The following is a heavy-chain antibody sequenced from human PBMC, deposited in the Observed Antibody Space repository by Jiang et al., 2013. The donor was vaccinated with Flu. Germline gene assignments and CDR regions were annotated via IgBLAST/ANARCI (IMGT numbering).Heavy chain of an antibody. CDR1: FSSYA. Sequence: FSSYAISWVRQAPGQGLEWMGGIIPIFGTANYAQKFQGRVTITADESTSTAYMELSSLRSEDTAVYYCARGSYPPPLLRYPDFQHWGQGTLVTVSS. D-gene: IGHD3-9*01. V-gene: IGHV1-69*01. J-gene: IGHJ1*01. CDR2: IIPIFGTA. CDR3: ARGSYPPPLLRYPDFQH.